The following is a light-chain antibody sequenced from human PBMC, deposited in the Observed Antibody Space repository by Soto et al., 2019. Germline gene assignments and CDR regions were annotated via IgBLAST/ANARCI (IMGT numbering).Light chain of an antibody. Sequence: DIVMTQSPDSLAVSLGERATINCKSSQSVLHSSNNKNYLAWYQQKPGQPPKLLIYWASTRESGVPDRFSGSGSGTDFTLTTSSLQAEDVAVYYCQQYYSTPPTFGQGTRLEIK. CDR3: QQYYSTPPT. V-gene: IGKV4-1*01. CDR2: WAS. J-gene: IGKJ5*01. CDR1: QSVLHSSNNKNY.